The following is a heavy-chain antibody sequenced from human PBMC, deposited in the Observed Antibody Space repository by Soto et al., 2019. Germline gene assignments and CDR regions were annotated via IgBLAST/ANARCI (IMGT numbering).Heavy chain of an antibody. V-gene: IGHV1-46*01. CDR1: GYTFTSYY. CDR3: ARDLLGRWLRVPYYFDY. CDR2: INPSGGST. J-gene: IGHJ4*02. Sequence: GASVKVSCKASGYTFTSYYMHWVRQAPGQGLEWVGIINPSGGSTSYAQKFQGRVTMTRDTSTSTVYMELSSLRSEDTAVYYCARDLLGRWLRVPYYFDYWGQGTLVTVSS. D-gene: IGHD5-12*01.